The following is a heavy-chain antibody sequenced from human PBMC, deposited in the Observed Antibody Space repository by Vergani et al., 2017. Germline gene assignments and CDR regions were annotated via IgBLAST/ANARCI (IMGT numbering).Heavy chain of an antibody. D-gene: IGHD3-3*02. CDR3: ARASGAFSGPMGPDFDY. CDR1: GFTFSSYG. CDR2: IWYDGSNK. V-gene: IGHV3-33*01. J-gene: IGHJ4*02. Sequence: QVQLLESGGGLVQPGGSLRLSCAASGFTFSSYGMHWVRQAPGKGLEWVAVIWYDGSNKYYADSVKGRFTISRDNSKNTLYLQMNSLRAEDTAVYYCARASGAFSGPMGPDFDYWGQGTLVTVSS.